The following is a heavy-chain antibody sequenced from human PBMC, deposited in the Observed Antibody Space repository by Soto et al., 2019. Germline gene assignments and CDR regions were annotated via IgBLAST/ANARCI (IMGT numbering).Heavy chain of an antibody. CDR2: ITGSASST. J-gene: IGHJ4*02. Sequence: GGSLRLSCAASGFTFSDFGMSWVRQAPGKGLEWVSTITGSASSTYYVDSVKGRFTISRDNSKNTLFLQMNSLRVEDTAIYYCAKTGNGYYYYDFWGQGTLVTVSS. D-gene: IGHD3-22*01. CDR3: AKTGNGYYYYDF. V-gene: IGHV3-23*01. CDR1: GFTFSDFG.